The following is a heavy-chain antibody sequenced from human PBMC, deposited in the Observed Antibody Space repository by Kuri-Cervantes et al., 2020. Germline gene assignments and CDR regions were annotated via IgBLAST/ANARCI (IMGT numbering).Heavy chain of an antibody. J-gene: IGHJ5*02. D-gene: IGHD6-13*01. Sequence: GESLKISCAASGFTFSDYYMSWIRQAPGKGLEWVSYISSSGSTIYYADSVKGQFTISRDNSKNTLYLHMNSLRAEDTAVYYCAKGGLAAAGPNWFDPWGQGTLVTVSS. CDR3: AKGGLAAAGPNWFDP. CDR1: GFTFSDYY. V-gene: IGHV3-11*04. CDR2: ISSSGSTI.